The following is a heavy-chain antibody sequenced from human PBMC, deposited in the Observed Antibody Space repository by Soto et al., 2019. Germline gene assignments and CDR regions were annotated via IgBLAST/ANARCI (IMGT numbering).Heavy chain of an antibody. V-gene: IGHV3-30*04. J-gene: IGHJ4*02. Sequence: GGSLRLSCAASGFTFSSYAMHWVRQAPGKGLEWVAVISYDGSNKYYADSVKGRFTISRYNSKNTLYLQMNSLRAEDTAVYYCARVWSSSSSGRPDTHTIWAKGTLVTVSS. CDR2: ISYDGSNK. D-gene: IGHD6-6*01. CDR3: ARVWSSSSSGRPDTHTI. CDR1: GFTFSSYA.